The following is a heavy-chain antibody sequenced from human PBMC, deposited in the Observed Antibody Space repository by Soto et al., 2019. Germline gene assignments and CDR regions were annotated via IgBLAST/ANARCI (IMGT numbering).Heavy chain of an antibody. CDR1: GFSFSSYS. Sequence: EVQLLESGGGLVQPGGSLRLSCAVSGFSFSSYSMSWVRQAPGKGLEWVSAITDDGETTYYADSVKGRFTISRDNSKNTLYLQMNSLRAEDTAVYYCAKVYQQWLVHFDYWGQGTLVTVSS. J-gene: IGHJ4*02. CDR2: ITDDGETT. V-gene: IGHV3-23*01. CDR3: AKVYQQWLVHFDY. D-gene: IGHD6-19*01.